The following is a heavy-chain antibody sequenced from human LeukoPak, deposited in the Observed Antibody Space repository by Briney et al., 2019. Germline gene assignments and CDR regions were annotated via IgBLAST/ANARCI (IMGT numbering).Heavy chain of an antibody. D-gene: IGHD1-14*01. CDR2: ISAYNGNT. J-gene: IGHJ6*03. CDR3: AEGSNQRPKTGETMRNYVFYMDV. CDR1: GYTFTSYG. V-gene: IGHV1-18*01. Sequence: ASVKVSCKASGYTFTSYGISWVRQAPGQGLEWMGWISAYNGNTNYAQKLQGRVTMTTDTSTSTAYMELGSLRSDDTAVYYCAEGSNQRPKTGETMRNYVFYMDVWGRGTTVTVS.